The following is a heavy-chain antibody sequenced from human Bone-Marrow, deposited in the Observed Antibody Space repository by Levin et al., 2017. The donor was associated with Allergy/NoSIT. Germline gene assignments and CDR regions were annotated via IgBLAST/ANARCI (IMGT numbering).Heavy chain of an antibody. Sequence: SQTLSLPCAVYGGSFSGYYWSWIRQPPGKGLEWIGEINHSGSTNYNPSLKSRVTISVDTSKNQFSLKLSSVTAADTAVYYCARRAHYYDSSGYYWRNWFDPWGQGTLVTVSS. J-gene: IGHJ5*02. CDR3: ARRAHYYDSSGYYWRNWFDP. V-gene: IGHV4-34*01. CDR2: INHSGST. CDR1: GGSFSGYY. D-gene: IGHD3-22*01.